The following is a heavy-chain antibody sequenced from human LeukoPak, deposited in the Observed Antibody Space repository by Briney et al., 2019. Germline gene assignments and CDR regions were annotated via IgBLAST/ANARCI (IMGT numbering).Heavy chain of an antibody. CDR3: ANVGGDTARVQWGS. Sequence: AISGSGGSTYYADSVKGRFTISRDNSKNTLYLQMNSLRAEDTAVYYCANVGGDTARVQWGSWGQGTLVTVSS. D-gene: IGHD5-18*01. V-gene: IGHV3-23*01. J-gene: IGHJ5*02. CDR2: ISGSGGST.